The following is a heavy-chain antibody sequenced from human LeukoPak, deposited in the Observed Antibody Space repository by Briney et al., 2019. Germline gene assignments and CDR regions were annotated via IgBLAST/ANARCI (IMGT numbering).Heavy chain of an antibody. CDR3: ARADYDYVWGSYRQYYFDY. CDR2: ISAYNGNT. J-gene: IGHJ4*02. V-gene: IGHV1-18*01. D-gene: IGHD3-16*02. CDR1: GYTFTSYG. Sequence: ASVKVSCKASGYTFTSYGISWVRQAPGQGLEWMGWISAYNGNTNYAQKFQGRVTMTRDTSISTAYMELSRLRSDDTAVYYCARADYDYVWGSYRQYYFDYWGQGTLVTVSS.